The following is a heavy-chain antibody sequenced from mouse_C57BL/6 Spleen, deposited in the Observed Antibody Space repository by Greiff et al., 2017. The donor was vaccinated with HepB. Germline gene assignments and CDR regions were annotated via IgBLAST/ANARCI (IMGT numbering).Heavy chain of an antibody. Sequence: VQLKQSGAELVKPGASVKLSCKASGYTFTSYWMQWVKQRPGQGLEWIGEIDPSDSYTNYNQKFKGKATLTVDTSSSTAYMQLSSLTSEDSAVYYCARVNYSPWFAYWGQGTLVTVAA. CDR2: IDPSDSYT. D-gene: IGHD2-12*01. CDR1: GYTFTSYW. CDR3: ARVNYSPWFAY. V-gene: IGHV1-50*01. J-gene: IGHJ3*01.